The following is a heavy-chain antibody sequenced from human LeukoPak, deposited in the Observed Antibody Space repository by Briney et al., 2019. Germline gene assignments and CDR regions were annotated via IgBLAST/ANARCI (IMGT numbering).Heavy chain of an antibody. V-gene: IGHV3-23*01. D-gene: IGHD5-12*01. CDR3: AKLSGYDWDGFDY. CDR1: GFSFSSYL. Sequence: GGSLRLSCAASGFSFSSYLMSWVRQAPGKGLDWVSAISGSGGSTYYADSVKGRFTISRDNSKNTLCLQMNSLRAEDTAVYYCAKLSGYDWDGFDYWGQGTLVTVSS. CDR2: ISGSGGST. J-gene: IGHJ4*02.